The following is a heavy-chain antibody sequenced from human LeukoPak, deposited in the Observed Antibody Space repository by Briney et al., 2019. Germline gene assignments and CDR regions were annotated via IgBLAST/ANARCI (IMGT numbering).Heavy chain of an antibody. V-gene: IGHV4-30-2*01. Sequence: PSQTLSLTCAVSGGSISSGGYSWSWIRQPPGKGLEWIGYIYHSGSTNYNPSLKSRVTISVDTSKNQFSLKLSSVTAADTAVYYCARVSIKGGKLEWFDPWGQGTLVTVSS. CDR2: IYHSGST. CDR1: GGSISSGGYS. CDR3: ARVSIKGGKLEWFDP. J-gene: IGHJ5*02. D-gene: IGHD4-23*01.